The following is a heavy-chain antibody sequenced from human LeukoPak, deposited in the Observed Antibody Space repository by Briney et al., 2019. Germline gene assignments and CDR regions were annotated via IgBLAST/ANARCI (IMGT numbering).Heavy chain of an antibody. J-gene: IGHJ5*02. CDR3: ARGSDGYNWFDP. CDR1: GFTFNNYD. Sequence: PGKSLRLSCAASGFTFNNYDMNWVRQAPGKGLEWVSIISGSGGSTYYADSVKGRFTISRDNSKNTLYLQMNSLRAEDTAVYYCARGSDGYNWFDPWGQGTLVTVSS. D-gene: IGHD5-24*01. V-gene: IGHV3-23*01. CDR2: ISGSGGST.